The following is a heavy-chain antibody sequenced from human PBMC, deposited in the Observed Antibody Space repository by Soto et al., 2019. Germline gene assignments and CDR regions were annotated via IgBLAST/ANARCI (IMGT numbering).Heavy chain of an antibody. Sequence: GGSLRLSCAASGFTFSSYSMNWVRQAPGKGLEWVSYISSISSTIYYADSVKGRFTISRDNAKNSLYLQMNSLRDEDTAVYYCALYRSGWSQGMDVWGQGTTVTVSS. CDR3: ALYRSGWSQGMDV. CDR2: ISSISSTI. J-gene: IGHJ6*02. V-gene: IGHV3-48*02. CDR1: GFTFSSYS. D-gene: IGHD6-19*01.